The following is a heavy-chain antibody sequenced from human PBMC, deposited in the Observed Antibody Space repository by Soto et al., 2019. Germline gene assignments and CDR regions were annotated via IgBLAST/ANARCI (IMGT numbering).Heavy chain of an antibody. J-gene: IGHJ3*02. V-gene: IGHV3-23*01. CDR2: ISGSGGST. Sequence: EVQLLESGGGLVQPGGSLRLSCAASGFTFSSYAMSWVRQAPGKGLEWVSAISGSGGSTYYADSVKGRFTISRDNSKNTLYLKRNSLRAEDTAVYYCAKDAGAYCGGDCYPDAFDIWGQGTMVTVSS. CDR1: GFTFSSYA. CDR3: AKDAGAYCGGDCYPDAFDI. D-gene: IGHD2-21*01.